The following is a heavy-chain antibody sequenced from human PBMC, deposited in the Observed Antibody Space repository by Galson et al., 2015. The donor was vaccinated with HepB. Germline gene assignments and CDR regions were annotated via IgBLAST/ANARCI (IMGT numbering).Heavy chain of an antibody. Sequence: SLRLSCAASGFTFSSYAMHWVRQAPGKGLAWVAVISSDGSYKKYADSVKGRFTLSRDNSKNTLYLQMNSPRAEDTAVYYCARENPVVGNLFFDYWGQGTLVTVSS. D-gene: IGHD1-26*01. CDR3: ARENPVVGNLFFDY. V-gene: IGHV3-30*04. CDR1: GFTFSSYA. CDR2: ISSDGSYK. J-gene: IGHJ4*02.